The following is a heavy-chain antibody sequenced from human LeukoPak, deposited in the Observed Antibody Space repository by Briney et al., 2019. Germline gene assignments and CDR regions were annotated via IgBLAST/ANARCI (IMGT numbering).Heavy chain of an antibody. CDR3: ASRFSGYYPYYFDY. J-gene: IGHJ4*02. CDR2: INHSGST. Sequence: PSETLSLTCAVYGGSFSGYYWSWMRQPPGKGLEWIGEINHSGSTNYNPSLKSLVTIAVDTSKNQLSLKLSSVTAADTAVYYCASRFSGYYPYYFDYWRQGSLATVSS. D-gene: IGHD3-22*01. CDR1: GGSFSGYY. V-gene: IGHV4-34*01.